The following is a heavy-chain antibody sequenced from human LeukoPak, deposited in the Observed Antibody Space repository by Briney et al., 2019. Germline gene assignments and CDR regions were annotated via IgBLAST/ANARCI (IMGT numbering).Heavy chain of an antibody. J-gene: IGHJ4*02. Sequence: SETLSLTCAVSGGSISSGGYSWSWIRQPPGKGLEWIGYIYHSGSTYYNPSLKSRVTISVDRSKNQFSLKLSSVTAADTAVYYCARGGDYEGHPWSPFDYWGQGTLVTVSS. V-gene: IGHV4-30-2*01. CDR3: ARGGDYEGHPWSPFDY. CDR2: IYHSGST. D-gene: IGHD3-16*01. CDR1: GGSISSGGYS.